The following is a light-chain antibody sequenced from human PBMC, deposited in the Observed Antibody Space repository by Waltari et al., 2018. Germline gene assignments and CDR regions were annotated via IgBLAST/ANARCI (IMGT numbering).Light chain of an antibody. J-gene: IGLJ3*02. CDR2: DVS. Sequence: QSALTQTASVSGSPGQSITISCTGTSSDVGFYIYVSWYQQHPGKAPTLMIYDVSERPSGVSNRFSGSKSGNTASLTISGLQAEDEADYYCNSYAGSSSWVFGGGTKLTVL. V-gene: IGLV2-14*01. CDR3: NSYAGSSSWV. CDR1: SSDVGFYIY.